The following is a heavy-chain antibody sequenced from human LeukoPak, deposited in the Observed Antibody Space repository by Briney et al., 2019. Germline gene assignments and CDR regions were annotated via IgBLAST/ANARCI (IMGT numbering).Heavy chain of an antibody. D-gene: IGHD6-19*01. Sequence: SETLSPTCTVSGGSITGYYWSWIRQPPGKGLEWIAYVYFTGRTLYNPSLESRVTISVDTSKTQFSLRLTSVTAADTAVYYCARHIPVSYDAFDLWGRGTTVTVSS. CDR2: VYFTGRT. V-gene: IGHV4-59*08. J-gene: IGHJ3*01. CDR1: GGSITGYY. CDR3: ARHIPVSYDAFDL.